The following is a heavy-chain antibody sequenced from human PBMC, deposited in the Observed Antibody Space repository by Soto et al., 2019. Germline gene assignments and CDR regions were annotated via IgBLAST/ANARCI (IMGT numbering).Heavy chain of an antibody. CDR1: GYTFTGYY. V-gene: IGHV1-2*02. Sequence: ASVKVSCKASGYTFTGYYMHWVRQAPGQGLEWMGWINPNSGGTNYAQKFQGRVTMARDTSISTAYMELSRLRSDDTAVYYCAAGGPDYYYYGMDVWGQGTTVTVSS. J-gene: IGHJ6*02. CDR2: INPNSGGT. CDR3: AAGGPDYYYYGMDV. D-gene: IGHD3-10*01.